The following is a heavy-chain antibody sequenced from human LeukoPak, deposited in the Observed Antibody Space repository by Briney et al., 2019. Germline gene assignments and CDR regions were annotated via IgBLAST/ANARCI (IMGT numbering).Heavy chain of an antibody. CDR2: IGGSGAGT. Sequence: GGSLRLSCAASGFTFSSSAMSWVRQAPGKGLEWVSGIGGSGAGTYYAVSVKGRFTISRDNSKNTLYLQMNSLRAEDTAVYYCAKDSDYDFWSGYCFDYWGQGTLVTVSS. CDR1: GFTFSSSA. J-gene: IGHJ4*02. CDR3: AKDSDYDFWSGYCFDY. V-gene: IGHV3-23*01. D-gene: IGHD3-3*01.